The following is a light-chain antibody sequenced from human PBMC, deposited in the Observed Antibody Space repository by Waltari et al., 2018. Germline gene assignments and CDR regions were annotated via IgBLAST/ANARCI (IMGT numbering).Light chain of an antibody. V-gene: IGKV3-20*01. Sequence: EIVLTQSPGTLSLSPGERATLSCRASQSVSRALVWYQQKPGHAPRLLIYAASTRATGVPDRFSGSGSGTDFSLTISRLDPEDFAVYYCQHYVNLPVTFGQGTKVEI. J-gene: IGKJ1*01. CDR3: QHYVNLPVT. CDR2: AAS. CDR1: QSVSRA.